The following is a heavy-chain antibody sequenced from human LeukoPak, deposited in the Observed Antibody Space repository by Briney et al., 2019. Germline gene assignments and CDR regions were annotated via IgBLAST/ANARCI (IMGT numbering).Heavy chain of an antibody. CDR2: VSGSTIISA. V-gene: IGHV3-23*01. J-gene: IGHJ4*02. CDR3: AKGRLGTVTTALDY. Sequence: PGGSLRLSCAASGFTFSSYAMTWVRQAPGKGLEWVSTVSGSTIISAYYAVSVQGRFTISRDNSKNTLYLQMNSLRAEDTAVYYCAKGRLGTVTTALDYWGQGTLVTVSS. D-gene: IGHD4-17*01. CDR1: GFTFSSYA.